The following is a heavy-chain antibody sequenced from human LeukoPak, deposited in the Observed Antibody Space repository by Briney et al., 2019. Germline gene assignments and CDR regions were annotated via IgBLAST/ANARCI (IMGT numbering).Heavy chain of an antibody. CDR2: VRNDRIT. CDR3: TWMATIFTVDY. V-gene: IGHV3-15*01. Sequence: PGGSLRLSCVLSGLTFSDAWMSWVRQAPGKGLEWVGRVRNDRITDYAAPVQGRFSISRDNSKNTFYLQMNSLRTEDTGMYFCTWMATIFTVDYWGQGTLVTVSS. D-gene: IGHD5-12*01. CDR1: GLTFSDAW. J-gene: IGHJ4*02.